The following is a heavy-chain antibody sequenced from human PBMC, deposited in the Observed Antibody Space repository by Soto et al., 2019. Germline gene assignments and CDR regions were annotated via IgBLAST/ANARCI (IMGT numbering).Heavy chain of an antibody. D-gene: IGHD3-10*01. J-gene: IGHJ6*02. CDR1: GFSLTSGVVG. V-gene: IGHV2-5*01. CDR2: IYWNDEQ. Sequence: QITLKESGPTLVKPTPTLTLTCTFSGFSLTSGVVGVGWIRQPPGEALEWLALIYWNDEQYYNPSMRNRPTITRYTSKIQVVITMTKMDPLDTAKYCCAYRLAGRSGDDVWGQGTTVTVSS. CDR3: AYRLAGRSGDDV.